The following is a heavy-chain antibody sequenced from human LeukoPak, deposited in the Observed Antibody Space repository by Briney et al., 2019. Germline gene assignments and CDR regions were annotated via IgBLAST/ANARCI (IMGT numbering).Heavy chain of an antibody. CDR1: GFTFNNFA. CDR2: ISSSSSYI. V-gene: IGHV3-21*01. D-gene: IGHD6-13*01. Sequence: GGSLRLSCAASGFTFNNFAMSWVRQAPGKGLEWVSSISSSSSYIYYADSVKGRFTISRDNAKNSLYLQMNSLRAEDTAVYYCAKMGQQLVFFDYWGQGTLVTVSS. J-gene: IGHJ4*02. CDR3: AKMGQQLVFFDY.